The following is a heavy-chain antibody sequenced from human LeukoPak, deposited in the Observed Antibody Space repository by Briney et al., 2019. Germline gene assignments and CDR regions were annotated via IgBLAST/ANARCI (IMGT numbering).Heavy chain of an antibody. CDR2: ISGSGGST. V-gene: IGHV3-23*01. CDR1: GFTFSSYA. Sequence: GGSLRLSCAASGFTFSSYAMSWVRQAPGKGLEWVPAISGSGGSTYYADSVKGRFTISRDNSKNTLYLQMNSLRAEDTAVYYCAKGSVVLWFGELFHFDYWGQGTLVTVSS. D-gene: IGHD3-10*01. CDR3: AKGSVVLWFGELFHFDY. J-gene: IGHJ4*02.